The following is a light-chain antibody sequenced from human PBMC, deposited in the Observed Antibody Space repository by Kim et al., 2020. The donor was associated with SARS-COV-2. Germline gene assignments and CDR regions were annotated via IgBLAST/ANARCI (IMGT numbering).Light chain of an antibody. V-gene: IGLV3-1*01. Sequence: VSPGQTACITGCGDRLGAKSVCWYRQKPGQSPVLVIYEATKRPSGIPERFSGSKSGTTATLTISGTQAMDEADYYCQAWDNRVTLVFGGGTQLTVL. CDR3: QAWDNRVTLV. CDR1: RLGAKS. CDR2: EAT. J-gene: IGLJ2*01.